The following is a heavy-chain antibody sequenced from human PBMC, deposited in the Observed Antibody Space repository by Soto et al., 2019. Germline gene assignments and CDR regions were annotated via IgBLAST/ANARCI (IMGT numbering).Heavy chain of an antibody. CDR2: ISGSGGST. CDR3: AENFFSTGTPLYFDY. J-gene: IGHJ4*02. CDR1: GFTFSSYA. Sequence: GGSLRLSCAASGFTFSSYAMSWVRQAPGKGLEWVSAISGSGGSTYYADSVKGRFTISRDNSKNTLYLQMNSLRAEETTVYYCAENFFSTGTPLYFDYWGQGTLVTVSS. D-gene: IGHD1-7*01. V-gene: IGHV3-23*01.